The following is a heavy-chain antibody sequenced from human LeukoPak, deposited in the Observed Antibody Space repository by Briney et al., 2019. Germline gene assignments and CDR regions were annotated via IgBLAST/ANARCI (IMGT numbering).Heavy chain of an antibody. CDR1: GYRFTDDY. Sequence: GASVKVACKTSGYRFTDDYIHWVRQAPGQGLEWMGWINPDTDFTNYAPKFRGRVIMTRDTSISTAYMELSRLRFDDTAVYYCARKVAATPFDYWGQGTLVTVSS. J-gene: IGHJ4*02. V-gene: IGHV1-2*02. D-gene: IGHD2-15*01. CDR3: ARKVAATPFDY. CDR2: INPDTDFT.